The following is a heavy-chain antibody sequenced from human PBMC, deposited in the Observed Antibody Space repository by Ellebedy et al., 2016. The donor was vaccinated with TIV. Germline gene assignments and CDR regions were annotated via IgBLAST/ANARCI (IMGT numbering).Heavy chain of an antibody. D-gene: IGHD4-17*01. V-gene: IGHV3-7*01. CDR2: LRQDGDET. CDR1: GFSFRSYW. J-gene: IGHJ5*02. CDR3: ARRASYGDYAVQVNSWFDP. Sequence: GGSLRLSCVASGFSFRSYWMSWVRQAPGKGLEWVANLRQDGDETYYVDSVKGRFTVSRDNGKNSLYLQMNGLRVEDTGVYYCARRASYGDYAVQVNSWFDPWGQGTLVTVSS.